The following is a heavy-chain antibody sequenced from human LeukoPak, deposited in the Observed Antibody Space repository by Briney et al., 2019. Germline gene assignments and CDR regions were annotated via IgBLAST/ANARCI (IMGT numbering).Heavy chain of an antibody. J-gene: IGHJ4*02. V-gene: IGHV3-7*01. D-gene: IGHD2-2*01. CDR3: ARALDSSSSRYQAFEE. CDR1: GFTFSNYW. Sequence: TGGSLRLSCSASGFTFSNYWMSWVRQALGKGLEWVANIKQDESEKYYVDSVKGRFTISRDNAKSSLYLQMNSLRAEDTAVYYCARALDSSSSRYQAFEEWGQGTLVTVSS. CDR2: IKQDESEK.